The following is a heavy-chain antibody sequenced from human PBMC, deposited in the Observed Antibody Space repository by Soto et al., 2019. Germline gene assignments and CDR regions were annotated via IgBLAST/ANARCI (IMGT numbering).Heavy chain of an antibody. Sequence: SETLSLTCTVSGGSISSSSYYWGWIRQPPGKGLEWIGSIYYSGSTYYNPSLKSRVTISVDTPKNQFSLKLSSVTAADTAVYYCARSAPLYYDILTGEQNWFDPWGQGTLVTVSS. J-gene: IGHJ5*02. CDR2: IYYSGST. CDR3: ARSAPLYYDILTGEQNWFDP. D-gene: IGHD3-9*01. V-gene: IGHV4-39*01. CDR1: GGSISSSSYY.